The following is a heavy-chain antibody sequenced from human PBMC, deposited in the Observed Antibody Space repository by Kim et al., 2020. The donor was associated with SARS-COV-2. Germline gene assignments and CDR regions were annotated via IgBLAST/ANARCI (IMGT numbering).Heavy chain of an antibody. D-gene: IGHD3-10*01. Sequence: GGSLRLSCAASGFTFSSYGMHWVRQAPGKGLEWVAVIWYDGTNDYYADSVKGRFTISRDNSKNTLYLQMNSLRVEDTAVYYCAGDRERNMVRGLMGYWGQGIPVTVSS. V-gene: IGHV3-33*01. CDR2: IWYDGTND. CDR3: AGDRERNMVRGLMGY. CDR1: GFTFSSYG. J-gene: IGHJ4*02.